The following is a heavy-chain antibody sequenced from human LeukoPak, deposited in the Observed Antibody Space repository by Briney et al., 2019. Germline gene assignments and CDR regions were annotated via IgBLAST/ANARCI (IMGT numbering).Heavy chain of an antibody. Sequence: PGGSLRLSCAASGFTFSSYAMSWVRQAPGKGLEWVSAISGSGGSTYYADSVKGRFTISRDNSKNTLYLQMNSLRAEDTAVYYCAIFPLYGYSGYESYYFDYWGQGTLVTVSS. J-gene: IGHJ4*02. V-gene: IGHV3-23*01. CDR1: GFTFSSYA. D-gene: IGHD5-12*01. CDR2: ISGSGGST. CDR3: AIFPLYGYSGYESYYFDY.